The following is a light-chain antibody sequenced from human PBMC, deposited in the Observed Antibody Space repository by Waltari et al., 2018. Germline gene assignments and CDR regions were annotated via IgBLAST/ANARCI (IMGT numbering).Light chain of an antibody. Sequence: EIVLTQSPGTLSLSPGERANLSCRASQSVSSSYLVWYQQKPGQAPRLLIYGASSRATGIPDRFSGSGSGTDFTLTISRVEPEDFAIYFCQQYGSSPWTFGQGTRVEIK. CDR3: QQYGSSPWT. CDR1: QSVSSSY. J-gene: IGKJ1*01. V-gene: IGKV3-20*01. CDR2: GAS.